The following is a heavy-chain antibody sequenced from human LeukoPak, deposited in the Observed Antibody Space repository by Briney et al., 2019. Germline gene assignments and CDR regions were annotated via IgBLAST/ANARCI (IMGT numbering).Heavy chain of an antibody. J-gene: IGHJ3*02. V-gene: IGHV4-34*01. D-gene: IGHD2-15*01. CDR1: GGSFSGYY. Sequence: SETLSLTCAVYGGSFSGYYWSWIRQPPGKGLEWIGEFNHRGSTNYNPSPKSRVTMSVDTSKNQFSLRLTSVTAADTAVYYCARSGGTSARVNAFDIWGQGTMVTVSS. CDR3: ARSGGTSARVNAFDI. CDR2: FNHRGST.